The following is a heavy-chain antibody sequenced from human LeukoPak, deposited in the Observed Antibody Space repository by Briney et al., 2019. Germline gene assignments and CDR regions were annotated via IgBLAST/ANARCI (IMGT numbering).Heavy chain of an antibody. Sequence: GGSLRLSCAASGFTFDDCTMHWVRQAPGKGLEWVSLISWDGGNTYYADSVKGRFTISRDNAKNSLYLQMNSLRAEDTAVYYCAKVHIVVVTAMGYFDYWGQGTLVTVSS. D-gene: IGHD2-21*02. V-gene: IGHV3-43*01. CDR2: ISWDGGNT. J-gene: IGHJ4*02. CDR1: GFTFDDCT. CDR3: AKVHIVVVTAMGYFDY.